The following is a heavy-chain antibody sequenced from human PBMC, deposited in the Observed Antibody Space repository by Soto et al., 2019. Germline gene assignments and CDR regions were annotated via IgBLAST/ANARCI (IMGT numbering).Heavy chain of an antibody. CDR3: ARQGSSSDRDYYYGMDV. V-gene: IGHV4-39*01. J-gene: IGHJ6*02. CDR2: IYYSGST. D-gene: IGHD6-13*01. Sequence: PSETLSLTCTVSGGSISSSSYYWGWIRQPPGKGLEWIGSIYYSGSTYYNPSLKSRVTISVDTSKNQFSLKLSSVTAADTAVYYCARQGSSSDRDYYYGMDVWGQGTTVTVSS. CDR1: GGSISSSSYY.